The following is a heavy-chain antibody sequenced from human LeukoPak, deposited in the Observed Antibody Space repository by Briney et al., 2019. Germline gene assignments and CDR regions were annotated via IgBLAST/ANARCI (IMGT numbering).Heavy chain of an antibody. CDR3: ARSPSRGDSGYDLAY. CDR2: INPNSGGT. V-gene: IGHV1-2*02. D-gene: IGHD5-12*01. J-gene: IGHJ4*02. CDR1: GYTFTGYY. Sequence: ASVKVSCKASGYTFTGYYMRWVRQAPGQGLDWMGWINPNSGGTNYAQKFQGRVTMTRDTSISTAYMELSRLRSDDTAVYYCARSPSRGDSGYDLAYWGQGTLVTVSS.